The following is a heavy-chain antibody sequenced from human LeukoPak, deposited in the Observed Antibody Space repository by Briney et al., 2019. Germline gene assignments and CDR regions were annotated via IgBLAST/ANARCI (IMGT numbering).Heavy chain of an antibody. CDR3: ARGMRFGEFFFDY. Sequence: SETLSLTCTVPGGSISSYYWSWIRQPPGKGLEWIGYIYYSGSTNYNPSLKSRVTISVGTSKNQFSLKLSSVTAADTAVYYCARGMRFGEFFFDYWGQGTLVTVSS. D-gene: IGHD3-10*01. CDR1: GGSISSYY. CDR2: IYYSGST. J-gene: IGHJ4*02. V-gene: IGHV4-59*01.